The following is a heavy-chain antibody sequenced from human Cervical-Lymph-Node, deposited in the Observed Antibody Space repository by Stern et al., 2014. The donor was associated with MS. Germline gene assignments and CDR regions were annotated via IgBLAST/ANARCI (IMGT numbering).Heavy chain of an antibody. D-gene: IGHD6-13*01. CDR3: ARSSSPSPYYYYGMDF. J-gene: IGHJ6*02. CDR2: IWDDGSNN. CDR1: GFTFSSYG. V-gene: IGHV3-33*01. Sequence: VQLVQSGGGVVQPGRSLRLSYAASGFTFSSYGMHWVRQAPGKGLEWVAVIWDDGSNNYYADSVKGRFTISRDNSKNTLYLQMNSLRAEDTAVYYCARSSSPSPYYYYGMDFWGQGTTVTVSS.